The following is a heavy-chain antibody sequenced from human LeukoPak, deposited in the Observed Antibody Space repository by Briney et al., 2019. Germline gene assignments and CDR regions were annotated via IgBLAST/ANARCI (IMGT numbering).Heavy chain of an antibody. CDR2: IYSTGTT. D-gene: IGHD2/OR15-2a*01. J-gene: IGHJ5*02. V-gene: IGHV4-59*01. CDR3: ARDGVRGHYLNWFDP. Sequence: PSEPLSLTCTVSGGPFGGYYWSWIRQSPGTGLEWIGYIYSTGTTRYNPSLKSRVTILLDAPKDQVSLHLTSVTAADTAVYYCARDGVRGHYLNWFDPWGQGILVTVSS. CDR1: GGPFGGYY.